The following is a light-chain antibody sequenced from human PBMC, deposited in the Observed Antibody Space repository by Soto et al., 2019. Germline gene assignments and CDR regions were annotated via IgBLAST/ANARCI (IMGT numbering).Light chain of an antibody. Sequence: QSALTQPASVSGSPGQSITISCTGTSSDVGGHNYVSWYQQHPGKAPKLMIYEVTRRPSGVSNRFSGSKSGNTASLTISGLQAEDEADYYCASYTNTNTRVVFGGGTKLTVL. CDR2: EVT. J-gene: IGLJ3*02. CDR1: SSDVGGHNY. CDR3: ASYTNTNTRVV. V-gene: IGLV2-14*01.